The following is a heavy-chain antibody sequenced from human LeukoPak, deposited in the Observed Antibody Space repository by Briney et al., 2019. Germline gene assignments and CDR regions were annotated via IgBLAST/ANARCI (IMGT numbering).Heavy chain of an antibody. CDR2: ISGSNIYT. D-gene: IGHD1-14*01. CDR1: GFSFSDSY. V-gene: IGHV3-11*05. J-gene: IGHJ4*02. Sequence: GGSLILSCAASGFSFSDSYMSWIRQAPGKGLEWVSYISGSNIYTNYADSVTGRFTISRDNAKNSLYLQMNSLRAKDTAVYYCAREKAGSYYFDYWGQGTLVTVSP. CDR3: AREKAGSYYFDY.